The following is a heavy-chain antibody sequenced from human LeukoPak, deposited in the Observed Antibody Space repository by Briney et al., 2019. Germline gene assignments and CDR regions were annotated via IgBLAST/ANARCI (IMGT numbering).Heavy chain of an antibody. J-gene: IGHJ6*02. CDR2: ISYDGSNK. D-gene: IGHD6-19*01. Sequence: MHWVRQXPGKGLEWVAVISYDGSNKYYADSVKGRFTISRDNSKNTLYLQMNSLRAEDTAVYYCAKVEKQWLVPRYYYGMDVWGQGTTVTVSS. V-gene: IGHV3-30*18. CDR3: AKVEKQWLVPRYYYGMDV.